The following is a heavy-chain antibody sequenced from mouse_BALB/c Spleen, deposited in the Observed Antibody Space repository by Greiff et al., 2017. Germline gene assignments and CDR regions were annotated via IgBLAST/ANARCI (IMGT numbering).Heavy chain of an antibody. Sequence: VQLQQSGPELVKPGASVKVSCKASGYAFTSYNMYWVKQSHGKSLEWIGYIDPYNGGTSYNQKFKGKATLTVDKSSSTAYMHLNSLTSEDSAVYYCASYDDDDGSYAMDYWGQGTSVTVSS. J-gene: IGHJ4*01. CDR1: GYAFTSYN. CDR2: IDPYNGGT. CDR3: ASYDDDDGSYAMDY. D-gene: IGHD2-12*01. V-gene: IGHV1S135*01.